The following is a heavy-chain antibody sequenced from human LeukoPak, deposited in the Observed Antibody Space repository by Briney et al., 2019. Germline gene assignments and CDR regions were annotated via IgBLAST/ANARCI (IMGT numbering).Heavy chain of an antibody. CDR2: IYHSGSA. Sequence: PSETLSLTCGVSGYSISSGYQWAWIRQSPGKGLDWIGRIYHSGSAHYNPSLKSRVTISVETSKNQFSLNMYSVTAADTAVYYCARDPRWLTPDCTSTSCYENYFDPWGQGTLVTVSS. CDR1: GYSISSGYQ. D-gene: IGHD2-2*01. CDR3: ARDPRWLTPDCTSTSCYENYFDP. V-gene: IGHV4-38-2*02. J-gene: IGHJ5*02.